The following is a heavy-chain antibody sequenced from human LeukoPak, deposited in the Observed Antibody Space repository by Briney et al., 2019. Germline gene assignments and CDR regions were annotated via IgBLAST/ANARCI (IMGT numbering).Heavy chain of an antibody. CDR3: ARVPLHDRNDYYYPH. D-gene: IGHD3-22*01. CDR1: GYTFINYA. J-gene: IGHJ1*01. CDR2: INAYNGDT. V-gene: IGHV1-3*01. Sequence: ASVKVSCKASGYTFINYAIHWVRQAPGQRLEWMGWINAYNGDTEYSQKLQGRVTITKDTSASTAYMELSSLRSEDTAVYYCARVPLHDRNDYYYPHWGQGTVVTVSS.